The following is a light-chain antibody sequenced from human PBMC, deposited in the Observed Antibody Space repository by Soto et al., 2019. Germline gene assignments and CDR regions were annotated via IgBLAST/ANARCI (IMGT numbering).Light chain of an antibody. CDR2: GAS. CDR1: QSVSSSY. CDR3: QQYAMPPFT. J-gene: IGKJ2*01. V-gene: IGKV3-20*01. Sequence: EIVLTQSPGTLSLSPGERATLSCRASQSVSSSYLAWYQQKPGQAPRLLIYGASSRATGIPDRFSGSGSGTDFILTISRLEPEDFAVYYCQQYAMPPFTFGRGTKVDIK.